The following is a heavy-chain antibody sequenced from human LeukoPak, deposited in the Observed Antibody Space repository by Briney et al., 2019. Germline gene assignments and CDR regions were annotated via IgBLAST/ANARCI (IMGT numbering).Heavy chain of an antibody. CDR3: ATRPSKTYYYGSGSYLA. D-gene: IGHD3-10*01. CDR1: GYTLTELS. CDR2: FDPEDGET. J-gene: IGHJ4*02. V-gene: IGHV1-24*01. Sequence: ASVKVSCKVSGYTLTELSMHWVRQAPGKGLEWMGGFDPEDGETIYAQKFQGRVTMTEDTSTDTAYMELSSLRSEDTAVYYCATRPSKTYYYGSGSYLAWGQGTLVTVSS.